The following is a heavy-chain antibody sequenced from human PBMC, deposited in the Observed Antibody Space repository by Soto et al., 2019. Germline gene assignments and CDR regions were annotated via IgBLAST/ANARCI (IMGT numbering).Heavy chain of an antibody. CDR2: VSPDSGNA. J-gene: IGHJ4*02. Sequence: QVQVVQSRAEVKKPGASVKVSCKTSGYTFTDYDINWIRQAPGQGLEWMGWVSPDSGNAGYAPQFPGRVSMTSDTSISTVYMELSSLRAEDTAVYFCEVTTGYWGQGTMVTVSS. CDR3: EVTTGY. V-gene: IGHV1-8*01. CDR1: GYTFTDYD. D-gene: IGHD2-21*02.